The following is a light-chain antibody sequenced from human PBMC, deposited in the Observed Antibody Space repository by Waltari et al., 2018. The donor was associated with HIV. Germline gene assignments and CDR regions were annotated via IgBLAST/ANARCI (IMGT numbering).Light chain of an antibody. Sequence: QSTLPQPASVSGSPGQTIILSCDGLRSDVGGYYFVSWYQQHPGKAPKLILYDVNERPSGVSGRFSGSKSGSTASLTISGLQAEDEAYYYCSSYSASTTFFGGGTELTVL. J-gene: IGLJ2*01. CDR3: SSYSASTTF. CDR2: DVN. V-gene: IGLV2-14*03. CDR1: RSDVGGYYF.